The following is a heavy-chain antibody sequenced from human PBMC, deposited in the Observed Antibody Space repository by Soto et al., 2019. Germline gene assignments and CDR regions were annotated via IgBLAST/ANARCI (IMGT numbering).Heavy chain of an antibody. CDR2: IYSGSTI. CDR1: GVTVSSNY. Sequence: GGSLRLSCAASGVTVSSNYMSWVRQAPGKGLEWVSVIYSGSTIYYADSVKGRFTISRDNAKNSLYLQMNSLRAEDTAVYYCARVRYYDSSGYPRPVDYWGQGTLVTSPQ. J-gene: IGHJ4*02. CDR3: ARVRYYDSSGYPRPVDY. V-gene: IGHV3-53*01. D-gene: IGHD3-22*01.